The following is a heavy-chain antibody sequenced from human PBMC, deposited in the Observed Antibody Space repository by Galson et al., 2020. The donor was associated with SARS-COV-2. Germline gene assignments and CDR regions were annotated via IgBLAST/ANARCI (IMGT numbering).Heavy chain of an antibody. J-gene: IGHJ4*02. CDR1: GFTFSNYV. D-gene: IGHD1-26*01. CDR3: ARGGEWELPFYFDY. Sequence: GESLKISCAASGFTFSNYVMHWVRQAPDKGPEWVAVISSDGSNSFYADSQKGRFTISRDNSKSTLYLQMNSLRAEDTAVYYCARGGEWELPFYFDYWGQGTLVTVSS. CDR2: ISSDGSNS. V-gene: IGHV3-30*04.